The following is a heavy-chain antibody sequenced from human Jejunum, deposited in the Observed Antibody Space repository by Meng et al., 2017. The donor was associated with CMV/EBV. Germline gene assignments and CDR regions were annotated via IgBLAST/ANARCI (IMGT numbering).Heavy chain of an antibody. CDR3: ARDRYCTNGVCYTHFDS. J-gene: IGHJ4*02. V-gene: IGHV3-11*06. Sequence: QGQLGWSGGGLVKRGGSLGLSCAASGITFDDYYMTWIRQAPGKGLEWVSSVSSVSSYTNYAESVKGRFTISRDNAKNSLYLQMNSLRAEDTAVYYCARDRYCTNGVCYTHFDSWGQGTLVTVSS. D-gene: IGHD2-8*01. CDR2: VSSVSSYT. CDR1: GITFDDYY.